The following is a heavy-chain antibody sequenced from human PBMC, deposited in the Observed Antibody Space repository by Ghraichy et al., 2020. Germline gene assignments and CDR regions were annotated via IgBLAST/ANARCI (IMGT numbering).Heavy chain of an antibody. Sequence: ASVKVSCKASGYTFTSYAMHWVRQAPGQRLEWMGWINAGNGNTKYSQKFQGRVTITRDTSASTAYMELSSLRSEDTAVYYCARSLPPPETGIDYWGQGTLVPVSS. CDR2: INAGNGNT. D-gene: IGHD1-14*01. J-gene: IGHJ4*02. CDR3: ARSLPPPETGIDY. V-gene: IGHV1-3*01. CDR1: GYTFTSYA.